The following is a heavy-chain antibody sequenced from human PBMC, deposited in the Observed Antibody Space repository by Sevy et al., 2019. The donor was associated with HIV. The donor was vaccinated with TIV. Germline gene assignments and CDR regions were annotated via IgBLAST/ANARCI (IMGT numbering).Heavy chain of an antibody. Sequence: GGSLRLSCAASGFTFSSYAMHWVRQAPGKGLEWVAVISYDGSNKYYADSVKGRFTISRDNSKNTLYLQMNSLRAEDTAGYYCASYSSALDAFDIWGQGTMVTVSS. J-gene: IGHJ3*02. CDR2: ISYDGSNK. D-gene: IGHD3-22*01. V-gene: IGHV3-30-3*01. CDR1: GFTFSSYA. CDR3: ASYSSALDAFDI.